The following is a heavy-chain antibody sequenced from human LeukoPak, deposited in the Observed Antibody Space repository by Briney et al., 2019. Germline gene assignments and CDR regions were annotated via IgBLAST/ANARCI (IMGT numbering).Heavy chain of an antibody. V-gene: IGHV3-9*01. CDR1: GFTFDDYA. Sequence: PGGSLRLSCAASGFTFDDYAMHWVRQAPGKGLEWVSGISWSSGSIGYADSVKGRFTISRDNAENTLYLQMNSLRAEDTAVYYCASESGSYLGAIDIWGQGTMVTVSS. J-gene: IGHJ3*02. D-gene: IGHD1-26*01. CDR2: ISWSSGSI. CDR3: ASESGSYLGAIDI.